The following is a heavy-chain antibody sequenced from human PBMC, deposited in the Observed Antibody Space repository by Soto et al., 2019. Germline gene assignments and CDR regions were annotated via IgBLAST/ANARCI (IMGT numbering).Heavy chain of an antibody. CDR3: AKDGQDSGGYWYFDV. CDR2: ISSLGGST. J-gene: IGHJ2*01. Sequence: EVQLLESGGGLVQPGGSLRLSCAASGFTFDTYPMSWVRLAPGKGLEWVSVISSLGGSTHYTDSVKGRFTISRDNSKNMLYLQMNSLRAEDTAVYYCAKDGQDSGGYWYFDVWGRGTLVTVSS. CDR1: GFTFDTYP. V-gene: IGHV3-23*01. D-gene: IGHD6-19*01.